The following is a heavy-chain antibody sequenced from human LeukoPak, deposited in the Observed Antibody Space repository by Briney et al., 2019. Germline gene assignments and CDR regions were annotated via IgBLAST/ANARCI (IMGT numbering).Heavy chain of an antibody. V-gene: IGHV4-38-2*02. CDR1: GYSISSGYY. CDR2: IYHSGST. J-gene: IGHJ3*02. D-gene: IGHD3-10*01. CDR3: ARVLTPDYYGSGSTAGDAFDI. Sequence: SETLSLTCTVSGYSISSGYYWGWIRQPPGKGLEWIGSIYHSGSTYYNPSLKSRVTISVDTSKNQFSLKLSSVTAADTAVYYCARVLTPDYYGSGSTAGDAFDIWGQGTMVTVSS.